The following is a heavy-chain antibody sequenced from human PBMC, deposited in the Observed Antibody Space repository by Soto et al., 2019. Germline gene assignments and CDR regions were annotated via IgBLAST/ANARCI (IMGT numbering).Heavy chain of an antibody. V-gene: IGHV1-8*01. CDR1: GYTFPSDD. D-gene: IGHD3-10*01. J-gene: IGHJ3*02. CDR3: SRGINYYSSGDDGFDI. Sequence: QVQLVQSGAEVKKPGASVKVSCKASGYTFPSDDINWVRQATGQGLEWMVWMNPNSGNTGYAQKFQGRVSMTRNTSISTAYMELLSMRSEDTAVYYGSRGINYYSSGDDGFDIWGQGTMVTVSS. CDR2: MNPNSGNT.